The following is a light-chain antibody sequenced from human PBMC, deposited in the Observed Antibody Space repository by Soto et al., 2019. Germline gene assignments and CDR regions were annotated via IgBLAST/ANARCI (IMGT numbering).Light chain of an antibody. CDR1: SSDIGAYKD. V-gene: IGLV2-14*01. J-gene: IGLJ2*01. CDR2: EVS. Sequence: QSVLTQPAAVSGSPGQSVTISCTGTSSDIGAYKDVSWYQHHPGKSPRLMIYEVSHRPSEVSNRFSANKSGNTASLTISGLQAEGEADYYCCSCGSTSTLVFGGGTQMTVL. CDR3: CSCGSTSTLV.